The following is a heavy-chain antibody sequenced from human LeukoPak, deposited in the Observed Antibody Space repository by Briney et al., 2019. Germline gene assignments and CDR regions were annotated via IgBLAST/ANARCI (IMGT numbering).Heavy chain of an antibody. V-gene: IGHV3-23*01. CDR2: ISGSGDRT. CDR3: AKDATPYY. Sequence: GGSLRFSCAASGFTFSSYAMTWVRQAPGKGLEWLSTISGSGDRTFYADSVKGRFTISRDNSKNTVYLQMNRLRGEDTAIYYCAKDATPYYWGQGTLVTVSS. J-gene: IGHJ4*02. D-gene: IGHD2-15*01. CDR1: GFTFSSYA.